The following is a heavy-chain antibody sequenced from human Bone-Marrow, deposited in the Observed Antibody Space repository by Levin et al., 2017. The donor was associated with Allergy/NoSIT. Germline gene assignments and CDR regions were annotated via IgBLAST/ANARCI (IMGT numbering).Heavy chain of an antibody. D-gene: IGHD6-19*01. V-gene: IGHV3-43*01. CDR3: EKDLRPRIAVTGNSEY. CDR1: GFTFNDYT. Sequence: ETLSLTCAASGFTFNDYTMHWVRQAPQRGLEWVSLISWDASTTYYADSVRGRFTISRDNSKNALYLQMNSLTTEDTALYYWEKDLRPRIAVTGNSEYWGQGTLVTVSS. CDR2: ISWDASTT. J-gene: IGHJ4*02.